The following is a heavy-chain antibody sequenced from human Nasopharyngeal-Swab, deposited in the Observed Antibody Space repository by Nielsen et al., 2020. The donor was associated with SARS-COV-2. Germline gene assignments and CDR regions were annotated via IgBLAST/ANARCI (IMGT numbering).Heavy chain of an antibody. Sequence: GGSLRLSCAASGFSFSTYTMNWVRQAPGKGLEWVSSISGSSTDIFYADSVKGRFTISRDYAKNSLFLQVNSLRAEDTAVYYCVRGRFCGGDCYSDPFDYWGQGTLVTVSS. V-gene: IGHV3-21*01. D-gene: IGHD2-21*02. J-gene: IGHJ4*02. CDR2: ISGSSTDI. CDR3: VRGRFCGGDCYSDPFDY. CDR1: GFSFSTYT.